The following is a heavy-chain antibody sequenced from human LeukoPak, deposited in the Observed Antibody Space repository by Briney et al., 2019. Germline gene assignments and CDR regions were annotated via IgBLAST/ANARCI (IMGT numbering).Heavy chain of an antibody. D-gene: IGHD3-22*01. CDR3: ARGRTDSSGYYSTTYYYYYYMDV. CDR1: GYSISSGYF. J-gene: IGHJ6*03. V-gene: IGHV4-38-2*02. Sequence: SETLSLTCTVSGYSISSGYFWGWIRQPPGKGLEWIGTIYHSGSTYYNASLESRVTISVDTSKNQFSLKLSSVTAADTAVYYCARGRTDSSGYYSTTYYYYYYMDVWGKGTTVTVSS. CDR2: IYHSGST.